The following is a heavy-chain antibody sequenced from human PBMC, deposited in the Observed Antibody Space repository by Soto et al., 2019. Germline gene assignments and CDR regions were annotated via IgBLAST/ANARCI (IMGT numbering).Heavy chain of an antibody. CDR1: GFTFSNYA. D-gene: IGHD5-18*01. Sequence: EVQLLESGGGLVQPGGSLRLSCAASGFTFSNYAMSWVRQAPGKGLEWVSVISGSGGSAYYADSVRGRFTVSRDNSKNMVFLHMHSLRAEDAAVYYGAKDCPVGWLRHHYAFHFWGQGTMVTVSS. J-gene: IGHJ3*01. V-gene: IGHV3-23*01. CDR3: AKDCPVGWLRHHYAFHF. CDR2: ISGSGGSA.